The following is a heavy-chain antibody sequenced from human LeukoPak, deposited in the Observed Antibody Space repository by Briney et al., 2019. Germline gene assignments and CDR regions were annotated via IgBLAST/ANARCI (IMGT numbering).Heavy chain of an antibody. CDR3: ARDGGGSLYGMDV. CDR2: ICSSGSA. Sequence: SETLSLTCAVYGGSFSDYFWNWIRQRPGEGLQWIGYICSSGSAYYNPSLKSRVTMSIDTSNNQFSLKLNSVTAADTAVYYCARDGGGSLYGMDVWGQGTTVTVSS. J-gene: IGHJ6*02. V-gene: IGHV4-31*11. CDR1: GGSFSDYF. D-gene: IGHD2-15*01.